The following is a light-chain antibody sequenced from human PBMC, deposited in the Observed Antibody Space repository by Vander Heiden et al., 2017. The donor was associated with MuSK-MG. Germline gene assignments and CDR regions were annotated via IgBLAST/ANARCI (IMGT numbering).Light chain of an antibody. Sequence: IHMTQSPSSVSASVGDRVTITCQASQDISNYLNWYQQKPGKAPKLLIYDASNLETGVPSRFSGSGSGTDFTFTISILQPEDIATYYCQQYDNLPYTFGQGTKLEIK. J-gene: IGKJ2*01. CDR2: DAS. CDR3: QQYDNLPYT. V-gene: IGKV1-33*01. CDR1: QDISNY.